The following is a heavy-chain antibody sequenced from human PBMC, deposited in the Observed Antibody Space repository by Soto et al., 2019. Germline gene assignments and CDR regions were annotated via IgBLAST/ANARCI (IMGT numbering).Heavy chain of an antibody. CDR2: IYYSGST. J-gene: IGHJ3*01. Sequence: QVQLQESGPGLVKPSETLSLTCTVSGGSIRSYYWSWIRQPPGKGLEWIGYIYYSGSTNYNPSLKGRVTLSVDTSKTQFPLMLSSVTAADTAVYYCARRWGYAFDFWGQGTRVTVSS. V-gene: IGHV4-59*08. CDR3: ARRWGYAFDF. CDR1: GGSIRSYY. D-gene: IGHD3-16*01.